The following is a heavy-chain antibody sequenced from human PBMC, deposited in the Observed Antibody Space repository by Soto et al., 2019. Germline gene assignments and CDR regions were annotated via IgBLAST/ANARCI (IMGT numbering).Heavy chain of an antibody. CDR3: AREYTAWPLAYGLDV. Sequence: WGSMRLSCVGSGVTFSTYSINWVRQAPGKGLEWVSSISSRSDIYYADSVKGRFTISRDNAKNSVSLQMNSLRAEDTAVYYCAREYTAWPLAYGLDVWGQGTTVTVSS. D-gene: IGHD2-2*02. CDR1: GVTFSTYS. J-gene: IGHJ6*02. V-gene: IGHV3-21*01. CDR2: ISSRSDI.